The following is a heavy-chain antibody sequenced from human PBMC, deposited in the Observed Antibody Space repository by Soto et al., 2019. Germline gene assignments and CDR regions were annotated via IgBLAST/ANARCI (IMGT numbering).Heavy chain of an antibody. CDR3: ARESSSSCHDY. D-gene: IGHD6-13*01. V-gene: IGHV1-3*01. Sequence: ASVKVSCKASGYTFTSYAMHWVRQAPGQRLEWMGWINAGNVNTNYAQKLQGRVTMTTDTSTSTAYMELRSLRSDDTAVYYCARESSSSCHDYWGQGTLVTVSS. J-gene: IGHJ4*02. CDR1: GYTFTSYA. CDR2: INAGNVNT.